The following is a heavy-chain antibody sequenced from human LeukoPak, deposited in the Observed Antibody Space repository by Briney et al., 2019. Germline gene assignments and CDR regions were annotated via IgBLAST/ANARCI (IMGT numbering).Heavy chain of an antibody. CDR2: ITGSGGNT. CDR1: GFTFSTYG. Sequence: GGSLRLSCVASGFTFSTYGMSWVRLAPGKGLEWVSAITGSGGNTYYADSVKGRFTISRDNSKNTLYLQMNSLRAEDTARYYCAKCLSAKGPPYGLDVWGQGTTVTVSS. V-gene: IGHV3-23*01. J-gene: IGHJ6*02. CDR3: AKCLSAKGPPYGLDV. D-gene: IGHD5/OR15-5a*01.